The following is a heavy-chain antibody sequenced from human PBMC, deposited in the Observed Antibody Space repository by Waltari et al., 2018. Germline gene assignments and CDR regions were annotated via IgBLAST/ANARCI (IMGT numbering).Heavy chain of an antibody. Sequence: EVQLVESGGGLVQPGGSLRLSCAASGFTFSSYWMSWVRQAPGKGLEWVANIKQDGSEKYYVDSVKGRFTISRDNAKNSLYLQMNSLRAEDTAVYYCASDDYYDFWSGPSKWGQGTLVTVSS. V-gene: IGHV3-7*01. CDR2: IKQDGSEK. CDR3: ASDDYYDFWSGPSK. D-gene: IGHD3-3*01. J-gene: IGHJ4*02. CDR1: GFTFSSYW.